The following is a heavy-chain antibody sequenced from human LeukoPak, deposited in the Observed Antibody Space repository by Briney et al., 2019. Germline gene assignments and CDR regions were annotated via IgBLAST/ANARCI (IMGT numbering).Heavy chain of an antibody. CDR1: GGSISSYY. V-gene: IGHV4-4*07. Sequence: SETLSLTCTVSGGSISSYYWSWIRQPAGKGLEWIGRIYNTGSTNYNPSLKSRVTISVDKSKNQFSLKLSSVTAADTAVYYCASSGYYDSSVRDYWGQGTLVTVSS. CDR2: IYNTGST. CDR3: ASSGYYDSSVRDY. D-gene: IGHD3-22*01. J-gene: IGHJ4*02.